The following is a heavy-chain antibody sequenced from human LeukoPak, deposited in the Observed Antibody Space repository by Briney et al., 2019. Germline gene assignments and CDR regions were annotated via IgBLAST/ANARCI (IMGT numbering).Heavy chain of an antibody. V-gene: IGHV3-33*06. CDR2: IWYDGNKE. CDR1: GFTFRTYA. J-gene: IGHJ6*03. Sequence: GSLRLSCAASGFTFRTYAMHWVRQAPGKGLEWVAVIWYDGNKEYYADSVKGRFTISRDNSQSTLYLQMNSLRAEDTAVYYCAKGQGSYYPYYYMDVWGKGTTVTVSS. D-gene: IGHD1-26*01. CDR3: AKGQGSYYPYYYMDV.